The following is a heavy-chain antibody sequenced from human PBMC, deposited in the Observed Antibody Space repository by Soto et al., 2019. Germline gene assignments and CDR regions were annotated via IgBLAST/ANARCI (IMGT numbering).Heavy chain of an antibody. D-gene: IGHD3-3*01. CDR2: INPNSGST. V-gene: IGHV1-2*04. CDR3: AREEWGDGYNKAGFDY. J-gene: IGHJ4*02. CDR1: GYTFTSYA. Sequence: ASVKVSCKASGYTFTSYAMHWVRQAPGQGLEWMGWINPNSGSTNYAQKFQGWVTMTRDTSISTAYMELSRLRSDDTAVYYCAREEWGDGYNKAGFDYWGQGTLVTVSS.